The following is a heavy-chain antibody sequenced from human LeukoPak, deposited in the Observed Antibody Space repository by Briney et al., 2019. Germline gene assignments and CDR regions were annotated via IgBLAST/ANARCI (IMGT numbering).Heavy chain of an antibody. V-gene: IGHV3-53*01. J-gene: IGHJ6*02. CDR1: GLSISDNY. CDR3: ARDRGYAMDV. CDR2: IHSGGNI. Sequence: GGSLRLSCAASGLSISDNYMSWVRQAPGKGLEWVSIIHSGGNIYYADSVKGRFTISRDNSKNTLYLQMNSLRAEDTAVYYCARDRGYAMDVWGQGTTVTVSS. D-gene: IGHD3-10*01.